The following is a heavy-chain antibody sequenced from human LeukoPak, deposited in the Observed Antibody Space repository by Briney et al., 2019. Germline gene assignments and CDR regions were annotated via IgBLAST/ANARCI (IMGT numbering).Heavy chain of an antibody. Sequence: SVKVTCKASGGTFSSYGISWMRQAPGQGLEWIGGTILIFGTANCAQKGQVRVMITADESTSTAYKELSSLRSEDTAVYYCGREGGYSNYFLWGQETLVTVSS. D-gene: IGHD4-11*01. CDR2: TILIFGTA. CDR3: GREGGYSNYFL. J-gene: IGHJ4*02. CDR1: GGTFSSYG. V-gene: IGHV1-69*13.